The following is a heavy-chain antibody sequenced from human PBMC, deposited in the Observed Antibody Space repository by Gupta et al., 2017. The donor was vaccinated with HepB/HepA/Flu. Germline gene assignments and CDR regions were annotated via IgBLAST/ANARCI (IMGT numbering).Heavy chain of an antibody. CDR3: ARDPTIFGAFQD. J-gene: IGHJ1*01. D-gene: IGHD3-3*01. V-gene: IGHV3-7*01. CDR1: GFSFITYW. CDR2: IKEDGSEK. Sequence: QLVESGGGLVQPGGSLRLSCAASGFSFITYWMSWVRQAPGKGLEWVANIKEDGSEKYYVDSVKGRFTISRDNAKNTVYLQMNTVRAEDTAVYYCARDPTIFGAFQDWGQGTLVTVSS.